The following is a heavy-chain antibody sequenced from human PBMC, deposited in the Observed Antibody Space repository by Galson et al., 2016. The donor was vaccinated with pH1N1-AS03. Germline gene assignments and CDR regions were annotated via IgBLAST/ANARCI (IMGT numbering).Heavy chain of an antibody. CDR1: GFTFSNAW. CDR2: ISYDGTKK. J-gene: IGHJ4*02. Sequence: SLRLSCAASGFTFSNAWMSWVRQAPGRGLEWVALISYDGTKKFYADSVKGRFTISRDTSKNTLYLQMNSLRVEDTAVYYCTRGSGSGWYGSYYDYWGQGTLVPVSS. D-gene: IGHD6-19*01. CDR3: TRGSGSGWYGSYYDY. V-gene: IGHV3-30*03.